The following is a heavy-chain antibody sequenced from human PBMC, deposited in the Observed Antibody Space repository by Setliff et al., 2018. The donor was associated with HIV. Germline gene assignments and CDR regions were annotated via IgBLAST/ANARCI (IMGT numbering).Heavy chain of an antibody. CDR2: IYYSGST. D-gene: IGHD3-10*01. J-gene: IGHJ6*03. Sequence: SETLSLTCAVYGGSFSSYYWSWIRQPAGKGLEWVGRIYYSGSTNYNPSLKSRVTISVDTSKNQFSLKLSSVTAADTAVYYCARDRVVRGVITTYYYMDVWGKGTTVTVSS. V-gene: IGHV4-4*07. CDR3: ARDRVVRGVITTYYYMDV. CDR1: GGSFSSYY.